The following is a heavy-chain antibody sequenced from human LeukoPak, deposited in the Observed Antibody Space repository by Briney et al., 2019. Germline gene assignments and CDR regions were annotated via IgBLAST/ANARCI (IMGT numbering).Heavy chain of an antibody. CDR1: EFTVASNY. CDR3: VRGTRYYDDSGFHYGVFDI. V-gene: IGHV3-53*01. J-gene: IGHJ3*02. CDR2: SYPGGAI. D-gene: IGHD3-22*01. Sequence: GGSLRLSCAASEFTVASNYMSWVRQAPGKGLQWVSVSYPGGAIYYADSVKGRFIISRDNSKNTLSLQMNSLTADDTAVYYCVRGTRYYDDSGFHYGVFDIWGQGTVVTVSS.